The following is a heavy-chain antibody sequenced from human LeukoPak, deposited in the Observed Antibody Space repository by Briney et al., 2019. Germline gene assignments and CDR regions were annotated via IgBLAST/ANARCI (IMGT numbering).Heavy chain of an antibody. CDR2: IIPILGIA. V-gene: IGHV1-69*04. J-gene: IGHJ3*02. D-gene: IGHD6-19*01. CDR3: ARDGYSSGWIGAGAFDI. Sequence: ASVEVSCKASGGTFSSYAISWVRQAPGQGLEWMGRIIPILGIANYAQKFQGRVTITADKSTSTAYMELSSLRSEDTAVYYCARDGYSSGWIGAGAFDIWGQGTMVTVSS. CDR1: GGTFSSYA.